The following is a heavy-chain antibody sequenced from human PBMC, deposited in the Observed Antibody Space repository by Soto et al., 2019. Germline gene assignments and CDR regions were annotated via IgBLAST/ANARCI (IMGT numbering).Heavy chain of an antibody. CDR1: GFSFSSYA. J-gene: IGHJ3*01. CDR3: AKDLKISV. V-gene: IGHV3-23*01. CDR2: ISGTGITT. Sequence: EVQLLESGGGLVQPGGSLRLSCAASGFSFSSYAMSWVRQAPGKGLEWVSGISGTGITTFYADSVKGRFTISRDNSRNTLDLQMSRLRAEDTAVYYCAKDLKISVWGQGTMVTVSS.